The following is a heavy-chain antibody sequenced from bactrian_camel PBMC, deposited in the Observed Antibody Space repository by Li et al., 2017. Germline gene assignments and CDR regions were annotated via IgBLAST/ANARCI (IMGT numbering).Heavy chain of an antibody. CDR2: IWRYGGNT. D-gene: IGHD2*01. V-gene: IGHV3-3*01. J-gene: IGHJ4*01. Sequence: HVQLVESGGGSVQAGGSLSLSCVVSGDAFTSSCVAWFRQGARKEREGVAAIWRYGGNTYYSDSVKGRFTISQDNAKNTVYLQMNQMKPEDTAMYYCAADLLSTRCELRCSGNYCPIYNYWGQGTQVTVS. CDR3: AADLLSTRCELRCSGNYCPIYNY. CDR1: GDAFTSSC.